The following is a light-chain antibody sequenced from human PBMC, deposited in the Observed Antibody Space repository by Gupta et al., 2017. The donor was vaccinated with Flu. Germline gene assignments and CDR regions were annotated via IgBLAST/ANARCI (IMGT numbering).Light chain of an antibody. CDR2: STN. J-gene: IGLJ3*02. CDR3: VLYMGSSWV. CDR1: SGSVSTSYY. Sequence: QTVVTQEPSFSVSPGGTVTLTCGLSSGSVSTSYYPSWYQQTPGQAPRTLIYSTNTRSSGVPDRFSGSVLGNKAALTITGAQADDESDYYCVLYMGSSWVFGGG. V-gene: IGLV8-61*01.